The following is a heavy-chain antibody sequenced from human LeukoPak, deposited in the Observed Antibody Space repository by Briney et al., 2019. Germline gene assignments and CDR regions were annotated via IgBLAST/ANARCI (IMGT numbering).Heavy chain of an antibody. D-gene: IGHD3-16*01. CDR3: AKDWGR. Sequence: GRSLRLSCAASGFTFDDYAMHWVRQAPGKGLEWVSAISGSGGTTYYADSVKGRFTISRDNTKNTLYLQMNSLRAEDTALYYCAKDWGRWGQGTTVTVSS. J-gene: IGHJ6*02. CDR2: ISGSGGTT. CDR1: GFTFDDYA. V-gene: IGHV3-23*01.